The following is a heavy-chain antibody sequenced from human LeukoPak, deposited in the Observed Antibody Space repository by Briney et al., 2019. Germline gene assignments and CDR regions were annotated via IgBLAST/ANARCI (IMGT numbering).Heavy chain of an antibody. J-gene: IGHJ3*01. D-gene: IGHD3-9*01. CDR1: GFTFSTYD. CDR3: AKGGYFDFEN. Sequence: GGSLRLSCSASGFTFSTYDMQWVRQAPGMGLERVSGISRSGSTYYTDSVKGRFTISRDNSKNTLDLQMNSLRAEDTAVYYCAKGGYFDFENWGQGTRVTVSS. CDR2: ISRSGST. V-gene: IGHV3-23*01.